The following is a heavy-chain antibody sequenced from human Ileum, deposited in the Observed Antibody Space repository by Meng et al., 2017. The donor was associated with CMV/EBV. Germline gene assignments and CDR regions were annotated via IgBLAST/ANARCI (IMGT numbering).Heavy chain of an antibody. Sequence: QEWDPGLVKPSATLSLTCTASGGSISNGNSYWGWIRQPPGKELELIGSMFYRGNTYYNPSLRSRVTISLDTSKDQFSLRLTSVTGADTAVYYCARMTLYWYFDLWGRGSLVTVSS. V-gene: IGHV4-39*07. CDR2: MFYRGNT. D-gene: IGHD2-21*02. CDR1: GGSISNGNSY. CDR3: ARMTLYWYFDL. J-gene: IGHJ2*01.